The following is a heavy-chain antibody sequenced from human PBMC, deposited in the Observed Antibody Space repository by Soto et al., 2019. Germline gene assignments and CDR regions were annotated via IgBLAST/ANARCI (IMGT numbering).Heavy chain of an antibody. CDR1: GGTFSSYA. Sequence: SVKVSCKASGGTFSSYAISWVRQAPGQGLEWMGGIIPIFGTANYAQKFQGRVTITADESTSTAYMELSSLRSEDTALYYCARAYCSSTSCYRSYSYGMDVWGQGTTVTVSS. D-gene: IGHD2-2*01. CDR3: ARAYCSSTSCYRSYSYGMDV. V-gene: IGHV1-69*13. CDR2: IIPIFGTA. J-gene: IGHJ6*02.